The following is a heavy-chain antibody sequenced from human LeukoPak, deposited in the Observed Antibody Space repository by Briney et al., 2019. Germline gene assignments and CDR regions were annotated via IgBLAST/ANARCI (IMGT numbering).Heavy chain of an antibody. CDR1: GFTFSNYA. CDR3: VREQLWFDY. CDR2: ISSDGSQK. D-gene: IGHD5-18*01. Sequence: PGGSLRLSCTVSGFTFSNYAMHWVRQAPGKGLEWVTVISSDGSQKYYRESVKGRFTISRDNSKNTLYLQMHSLRPEDTAVYYCVREQLWFDYWGQGTLVTVSS. J-gene: IGHJ4*02. V-gene: IGHV3-30*04.